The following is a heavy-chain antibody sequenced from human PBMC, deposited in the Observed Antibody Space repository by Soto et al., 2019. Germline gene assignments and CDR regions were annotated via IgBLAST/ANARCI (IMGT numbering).Heavy chain of an antibody. Sequence: PGGSLRLSCAASGFTFSSYAMSWFRQAPWKWLEWVSAISGSGGSTYYADSVKGRFTISRDNSKNTLYLQMNSLGAEDTAVYYCASLLTMIVVDHELYFDYWGQGTLVTVSS. CDR3: ASLLTMIVVDHELYFDY. CDR2: ISGSGGST. D-gene: IGHD3-22*01. V-gene: IGHV3-23*01. J-gene: IGHJ4*02. CDR1: GFTFSSYA.